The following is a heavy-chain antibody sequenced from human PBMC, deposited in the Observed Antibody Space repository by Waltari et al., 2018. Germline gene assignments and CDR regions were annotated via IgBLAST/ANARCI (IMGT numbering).Heavy chain of an antibody. V-gene: IGHV4-39*01. D-gene: IGHD3-10*01. J-gene: IGHJ4*02. CDR2: IYYRGST. Sequence: QLQLQESGPGLVKPSETLSLTCPVPGGSISSSGYYWGWIRQPPGKGLEGIGSIYYRGSTYYNPSLKSRVTISVDTSKNQFSLKVSSVTAADTAVYYCARHESWSGVGNYWGQGALVTVSS. CDR3: ARHESWSGVGNY. CDR1: GGSISSSGYY.